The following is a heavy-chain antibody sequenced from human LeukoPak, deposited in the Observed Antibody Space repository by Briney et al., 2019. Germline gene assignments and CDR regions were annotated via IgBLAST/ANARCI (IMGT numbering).Heavy chain of an antibody. CDR2: ISTDNGHT. J-gene: IGHJ3*02. CDR1: GYTFTGYY. V-gene: IGHV1-18*04. CDR3: ARERGSTTVTTGHDAFDI. Sequence: ASVKVSCKASGYTFTGYYMHWVRQAPGQGLEWMGWISTDNGHTNYAQKLQGRVTMTTDTSTSTAYMELRSLRSDDTAVYYCARERGSTTVTTGHDAFDIWGQGTMVTVSS. D-gene: IGHD4-17*01.